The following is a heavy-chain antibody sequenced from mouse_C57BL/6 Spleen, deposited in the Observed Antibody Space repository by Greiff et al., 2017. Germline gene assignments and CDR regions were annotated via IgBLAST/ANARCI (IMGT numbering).Heavy chain of an antibody. CDR3: VPEGLGREDYAMDY. V-gene: IGHV10-1*01. CDR2: LRSKSNNYAT. D-gene: IGHD4-1*01. Sequence: EVQLVESGGGLVQPKGSLKLSCAASGFSFNTYAMNWVRQAPGKGLEWVARLRSKSNNYATYYADSVKDRFTISRDDSESMLYLQMNNLKTEDTAMYYCVPEGLGREDYAMDYWGQGTSVTVSS. J-gene: IGHJ4*01. CDR1: GFSFNTYA.